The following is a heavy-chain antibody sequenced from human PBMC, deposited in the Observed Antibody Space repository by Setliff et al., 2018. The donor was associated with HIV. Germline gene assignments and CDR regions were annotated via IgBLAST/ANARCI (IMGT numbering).Heavy chain of an antibody. Sequence: QAGGSLRLSCAASGFSFSNYGMHWVRQAPGKGLEWVAVISYDGENKYYVDSVKGRFIMSRDNSKDTLFLQINRLTIEDTAVYYCAKRSLLGFQHWGQGSLVTVSS. V-gene: IGHV3-30*18. CDR1: GFSFSNYG. J-gene: IGHJ1*01. CDR2: ISYDGENK. CDR3: AKRSLLGFQH.